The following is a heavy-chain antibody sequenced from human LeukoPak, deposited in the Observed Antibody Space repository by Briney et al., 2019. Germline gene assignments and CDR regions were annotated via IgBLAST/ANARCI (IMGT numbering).Heavy chain of an antibody. J-gene: IGHJ4*02. CDR2: LSSSGSDT. Sequence: PGGSLRLSCASSRFTFRDHFMSWIRQPRGKGLEYVSYLSSSGSDTYYSDSVKCRFTVSRDNAKNSLFLQMNSLRAEDTAVYYCATAPTEYGDGSSPGYWGQGTLVTVFS. CDR3: ATAPTEYGDGSSPGY. CDR1: RFTFRDHF. D-gene: IGHD4-17*01. V-gene: IGHV3-11*04.